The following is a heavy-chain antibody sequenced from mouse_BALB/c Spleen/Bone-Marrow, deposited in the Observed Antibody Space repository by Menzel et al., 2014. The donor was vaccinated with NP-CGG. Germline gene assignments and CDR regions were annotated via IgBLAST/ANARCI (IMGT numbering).Heavy chain of an antibody. CDR1: GFTFSSYW. V-gene: IGHV1S81*02. CDR3: ANLVYNSNYIIDF. CDR2: ISPSNGRT. D-gene: IGHD2-5*01. J-gene: IGHJ4*01. Sequence: QVQLEQSGADLVKPGASVKLSCTASGFTFSSYWMHWVRQRPGQGLEWIGEISPSNGRTNYNEKLKGRATLSGDNSSSTAYMQLSRLTYEDSAVFYCANLVYNSNYIIDFWGQGTSVTVSS.